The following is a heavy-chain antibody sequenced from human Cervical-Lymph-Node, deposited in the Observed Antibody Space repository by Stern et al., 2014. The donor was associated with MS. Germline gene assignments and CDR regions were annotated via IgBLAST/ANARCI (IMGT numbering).Heavy chain of an antibody. CDR1: GFSITSGGSS. CDR2: IFHSGSS. CDR3: ARGGVIYTQDRNGFDV. Sequence: VQLEESGSGQAKPSQTLSLTCAVSGFSITSGGSSWNWIRQPPGQGLEWIGFIFHSGSSYYTPSLKDRVFLSGYTPKTHFALTQRSVTAADTAVYYCARGGVIYTQDRNGFDVWGQGTMVTVSS. V-gene: IGHV4-30-2*01. J-gene: IGHJ3*01. D-gene: IGHD2-21*01.